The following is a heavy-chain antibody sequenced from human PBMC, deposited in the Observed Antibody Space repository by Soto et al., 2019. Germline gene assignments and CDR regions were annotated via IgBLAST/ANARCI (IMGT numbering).Heavy chain of an antibody. CDR2: ISPYTGNT. V-gene: IGHV1-18*01. J-gene: IGHJ6*02. D-gene: IGHD3-16*01. CDR1: GYIFVNYG. CDR3: VMVDNYVTPTPQDV. Sequence: QVQLVQSGDEVKKPGASVKVSCKASGYIFVNYGIPWVRQAPGQGLEWMGWISPYTGNTHSATKVQGRITMTTDTSTSTDYMDLGSLTSEDTAVYYCVMVDNYVTPTPQDVWGQGTTVTVSS.